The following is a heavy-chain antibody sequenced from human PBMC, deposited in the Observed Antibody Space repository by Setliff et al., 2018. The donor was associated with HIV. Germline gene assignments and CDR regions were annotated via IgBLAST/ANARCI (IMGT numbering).Heavy chain of an antibody. Sequence: LSLTCRVSSGSISGYYWSWVRQPPGRGLEWIGYVSYSGSTSYNPSLNSRVTMSVDTSRDQFSLKLSSVAAADTAVYYCARTRGRAPVSYYFDNWGQGRLVTVSS. CDR2: VSYSGST. CDR3: ARTRGRAPVSYYFDN. D-gene: IGHD2-2*01. CDR1: SGSISGYY. V-gene: IGHV4-59*01. J-gene: IGHJ4*02.